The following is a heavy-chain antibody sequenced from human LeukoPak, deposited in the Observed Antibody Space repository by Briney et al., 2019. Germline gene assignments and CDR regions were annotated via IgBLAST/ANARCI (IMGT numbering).Heavy chain of an antibody. CDR2: MNPNSGNT. CDR3: ARIKSDRDVLRYFDWLSRRPGDYYGMDV. J-gene: IGHJ6*02. V-gene: IGHV1-8*01. CDR1: GYTFTSYD. D-gene: IGHD3-9*01. Sequence: GASVKVSCKASGYTFTSYDIHWVRQATGQGLEWMGWMNPNSGNTGYAQKFQGRVTMTRNTSISTAYMGLSSLRSEDTAVYYCARIKSDRDVLRYFDWLSRRPGDYYGMDVWGQGTTVTVSS.